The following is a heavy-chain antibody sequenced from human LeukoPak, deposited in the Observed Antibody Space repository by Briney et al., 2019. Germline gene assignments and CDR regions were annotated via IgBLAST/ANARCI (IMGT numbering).Heavy chain of an antibody. CDR2: IYYSGST. V-gene: IGHV4-39*07. CDR3: ARGPSYYDYVWGSYRFDY. J-gene: IGHJ4*02. CDR1: GGSISSSSYY. D-gene: IGHD3-16*02. Sequence: SETLSLTCTVSGGSISSSSYYWGWIRQPPGKGLEWIGSIYYSGSTYYNPSLKSRVTISVDTSKNQFSLKLSSVTAADTAVYYCARGPSYYDYVWGSYRFDYGGQGTLVTVS.